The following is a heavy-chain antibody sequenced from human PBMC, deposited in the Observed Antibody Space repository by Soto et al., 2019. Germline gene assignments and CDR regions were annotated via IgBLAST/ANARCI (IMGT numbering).Heavy chain of an antibody. Sequence: GGSLRLSCAASGFTFSSYTMNWVRQAPGKGLEWISYITIRGATYYADFVKGRFAMSRDDAKNSVFLQMNSLRAEDTALYFCVRDEHYAFDYWGQGILVTVSA. CDR3: VRDEHYAFDY. V-gene: IGHV3-48*01. D-gene: IGHD4-17*01. CDR2: ITIRGAT. CDR1: GFTFSSYT. J-gene: IGHJ4*02.